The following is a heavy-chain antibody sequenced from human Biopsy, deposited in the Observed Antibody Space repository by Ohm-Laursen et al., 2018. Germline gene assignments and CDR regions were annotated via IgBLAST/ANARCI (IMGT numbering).Heavy chain of an antibody. Sequence: GTLSLTWTVSGDSISSYYWGWIRQPPGKGLEWIGTIRNTYFRTSLKSRVTMSVDTSKNQFSLKLSSVTAADTGVYYCAQTRNDYGGFYFDYWGRGTLVTVSS. J-gene: IGHJ4*02. CDR1: GDSISSYY. CDR3: AQTRNDYGGFYFDY. CDR2: IRNT. D-gene: IGHD4/OR15-4a*01. V-gene: IGHV4-59*04.